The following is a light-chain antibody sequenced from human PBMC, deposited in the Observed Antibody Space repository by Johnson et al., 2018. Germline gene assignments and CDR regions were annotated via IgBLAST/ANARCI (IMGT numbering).Light chain of an antibody. CDR1: SSNIGNNY. Sequence: QSVFTQPPSVSAAPGQKVTISCSGSSSNIGNNYVSWYQQLPGTAPKLLIYENNKRPSGIPDRFSGSKSGTSATLGITGLQTGDEADYYCGTWDSSLSAGNAFGTGTKFTV. CDR2: ENN. J-gene: IGLJ1*01. V-gene: IGLV1-51*02. CDR3: GTWDSSLSAGNA.